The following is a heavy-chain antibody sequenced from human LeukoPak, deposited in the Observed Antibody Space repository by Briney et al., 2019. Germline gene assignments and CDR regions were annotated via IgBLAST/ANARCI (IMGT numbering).Heavy chain of an antibody. J-gene: IGHJ3*02. Sequence: LSLTCAVYGGSFSGYFWTWIRQAPGKGLEWVSYISSSGSTIYYADSVKGRFTISRDNAKNSLYLQMNSLRAEDTAVYYCASSYGDYVGEAFDIWGQGTMVTVSS. D-gene: IGHD4-17*01. CDR3: ASSYGDYVGEAFDI. CDR2: ISSSGSTI. CDR1: GGSFSGYF. V-gene: IGHV3-11*01.